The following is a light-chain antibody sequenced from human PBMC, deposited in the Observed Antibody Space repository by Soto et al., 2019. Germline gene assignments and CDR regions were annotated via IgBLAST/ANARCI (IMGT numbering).Light chain of an antibody. CDR1: NIGSKI. CDR3: QVWVGPSERI. Sequence: SYVLTQPPSVSVAPGQTATITCGGNNIGSKIVHWYQHNPGQAPVLVVHDDDDRPSGIPERFSGSNSGQTATLTISRVEAGDEADYYCQVWVGPSERIFGGGNQLTVL. J-gene: IGLJ2*01. CDR2: DDD. V-gene: IGLV3-21*02.